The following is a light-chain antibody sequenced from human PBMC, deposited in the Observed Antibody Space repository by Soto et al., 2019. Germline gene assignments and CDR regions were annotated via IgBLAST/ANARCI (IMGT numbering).Light chain of an antibody. V-gene: IGLV2-14*03. Sequence: QSALTQPASVSGSPGQSITISCTGTSSDVGAYNFVSWYQQHPGKAPKLMIYYVTNRPSGVSSRFSGSKSGNTASLAISGLQAEDEADYYCSSYTTSNTLVFGGGTKLTVL. J-gene: IGLJ2*01. CDR1: SSDVGAYNF. CDR2: YVT. CDR3: SSYTTSNTLV.